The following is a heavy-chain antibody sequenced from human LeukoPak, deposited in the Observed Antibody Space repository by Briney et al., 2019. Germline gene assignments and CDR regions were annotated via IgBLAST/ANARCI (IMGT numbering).Heavy chain of an antibody. V-gene: IGHV3-30*03. CDR3: ARESPDDYGGRPYGFSYWYFDL. Sequence: GGSLRLSCAASGFTFSSYGMHWVRQAPGKGLEWVAVISYDGSNKYYADSVKGRFTISRDNSKNTLYLQMNSLRAEDTAVYYCARESPDDYGGRPYGFSYWYFDLWGRGTLVTVSS. J-gene: IGHJ2*01. D-gene: IGHD4-23*01. CDR2: ISYDGSNK. CDR1: GFTFSSYG.